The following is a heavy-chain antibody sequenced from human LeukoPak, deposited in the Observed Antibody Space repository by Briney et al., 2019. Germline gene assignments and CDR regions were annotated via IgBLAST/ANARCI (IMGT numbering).Heavy chain of an antibody. CDR2: IYYSGST. D-gene: IGHD2-2*01. J-gene: IGHJ6*04. Sequence: SEPLYINSNTPGGSIRSYYRSWIRQPPGNGLERIGHIYYSGSTNYNPSLKSRVTISVDTSKNQFSLRLSSVTAADTAVYYCARFNCSSTSCYGDYYYYGMDVWGKGTTVTVSS. CDR1: GGSIRSYY. CDR3: ARFNCSSTSCYGDYYYYGMDV. V-gene: IGHV4-59*01.